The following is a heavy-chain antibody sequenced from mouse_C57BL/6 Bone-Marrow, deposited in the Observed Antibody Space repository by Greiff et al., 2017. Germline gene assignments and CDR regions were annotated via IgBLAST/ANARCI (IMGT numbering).Heavy chain of an antibody. CDR3: ASSPYYYGSSYGYFDV. V-gene: IGHV3-8*01. CDR1: GYSITSDY. Sequence: VQLQQSGPGLAKPSQTLSLTCSVTGYSITSDYWNWIRKFPGNKLEYMGYISYSGSTYYNPSLKSRISITRDTSKNQYYLQVNSVTTEDTATYYCASSPYYYGSSYGYFDVWGTGTTVTVSS. CDR2: ISYSGST. J-gene: IGHJ1*03. D-gene: IGHD1-1*01.